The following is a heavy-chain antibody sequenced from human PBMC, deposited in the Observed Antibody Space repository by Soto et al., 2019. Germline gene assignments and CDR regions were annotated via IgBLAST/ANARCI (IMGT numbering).Heavy chain of an antibody. Sequence: SETLSLTWTVSGGSIRSGGYYWSWIRQHPGKGLEWIGYMYDSGSTCYNPSLKSRVTISVDTSKNPLSLKLSSVTAADTAVYYCARDRNYYDSSGSRTLGSYFAIWGQGTMVTASS. CDR2: MYDSGST. V-gene: IGHV4-31*02. CDR3: ARDRNYYDSSGSRTLGSYFAI. J-gene: IGHJ3*02. D-gene: IGHD3-22*01. CDR1: GGSIRSGGYY.